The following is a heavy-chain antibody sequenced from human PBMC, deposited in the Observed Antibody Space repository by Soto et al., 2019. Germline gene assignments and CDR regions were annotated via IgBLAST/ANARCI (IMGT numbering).Heavy chain of an antibody. V-gene: IGHV4-59*01. CDR3: AREGGVVVPAARYMDV. J-gene: IGHJ6*03. Sequence: SETLSLTCTVSGDSISSYYWSWILQPPRKGLEWIGYIYYSGSTNYNPSLKSRVTISVDTSKNQFSLKLSSVTAADTAVYYCAREGGVVVPAARYMDVWGKGTTVTVSS. CDR1: GDSISSYY. D-gene: IGHD2-2*01. CDR2: IYYSGST.